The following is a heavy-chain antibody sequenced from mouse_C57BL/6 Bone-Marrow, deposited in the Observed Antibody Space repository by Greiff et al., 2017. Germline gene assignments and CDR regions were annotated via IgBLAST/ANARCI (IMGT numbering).Heavy chain of an antibody. CDR3: ARGWLLAYAMDY. D-gene: IGHD2-3*01. CDR2: IHPNSGST. Sequence: VQLQQPGAELVKPGASVKLSCKASGYTFTSYWMHWVKQRPGQGLEWIGMIHPNSGSTNYNEKFKSKATLTVDKSSSTAYMQLSSLTSEDSAVYYCARGWLLAYAMDYWGQGTSVTVSS. J-gene: IGHJ4*01. V-gene: IGHV1-64*01. CDR1: GYTFTSYW.